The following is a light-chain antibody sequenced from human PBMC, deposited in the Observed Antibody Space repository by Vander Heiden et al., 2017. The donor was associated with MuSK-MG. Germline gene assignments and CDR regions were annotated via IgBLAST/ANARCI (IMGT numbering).Light chain of an antibody. CDR3: QSYDSSLSGSL. V-gene: IGLV1-40*01. CDR1: SSNNGSGYD. Sequence: QSLLPQSPSVSGAPRQRVTISCAGSSSNNGSGYDVHWYQQLPGAAPKLLMYGNAIRPSGVPDRFSGSQSGTSASLAITGLQAEDEADYYCQSYDSSLSGSLFGGGTKLTVL. CDR2: GNA. J-gene: IGLJ2*01.